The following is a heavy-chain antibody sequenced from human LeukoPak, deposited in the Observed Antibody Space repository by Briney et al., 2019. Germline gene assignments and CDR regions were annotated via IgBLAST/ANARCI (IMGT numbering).Heavy chain of an antibody. J-gene: IGHJ1*01. CDR3: AASIVGLTYDEHFEH. V-gene: IGHV3-53*01. D-gene: IGHD1-26*01. Sequence: GGSLRLSCAASGFPVSINHMNWVRQAPGKGLEWVSVMYNGGGTYYADSVKGRFTISRDISRNTLYLQMNSLRAEDTAVYYCAASIVGLTYDEHFEHWGQGTLVTVPS. CDR1: GFPVSINH. CDR2: MYNGGGT.